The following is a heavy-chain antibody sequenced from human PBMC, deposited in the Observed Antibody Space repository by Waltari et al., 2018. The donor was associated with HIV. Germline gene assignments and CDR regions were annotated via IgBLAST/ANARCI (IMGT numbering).Heavy chain of an antibody. D-gene: IGHD3-10*01. V-gene: IGHV3-7*01. CDR2: IKQDGSEK. CDR3: ARDQSRDMVRGIFDY. CDR1: GFTFSPYW. J-gene: IGHJ4*02. Sequence: EVQLVESGGGLVQPGGSLRLSCAASGFTFSPYWMSWVRQAPGKGLEWVANIKQDGSEKYYVDSVKGRFTISRDNAKNSLYLQMNSLRAEDTAVYYCARDQSRDMVRGIFDYWGQGTLVTVSS.